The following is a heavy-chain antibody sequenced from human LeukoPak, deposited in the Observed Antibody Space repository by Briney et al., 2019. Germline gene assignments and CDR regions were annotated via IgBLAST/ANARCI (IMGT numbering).Heavy chain of an antibody. CDR2: ISGSGGST. V-gene: IGHV3-23*01. CDR1: GFTFSSYW. J-gene: IGHJ4*02. Sequence: PGGSLRLSCAASGFTFSSYWMSWVRQAPGKGLEWVSAISGSGGSTYYADSVKGRFTISRDNSKNTLYLQMNSLRAEDTAVYYCAKPRGYSSSWYYFDYWGQGTLVTVSS. D-gene: IGHD6-13*01. CDR3: AKPRGYSSSWYYFDY.